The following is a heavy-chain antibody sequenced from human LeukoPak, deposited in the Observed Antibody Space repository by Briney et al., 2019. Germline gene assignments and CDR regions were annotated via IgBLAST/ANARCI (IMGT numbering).Heavy chain of an antibody. J-gene: IGHJ4*02. CDR3: AKETIAVARPLDY. D-gene: IGHD6-19*01. CDR2: IRYDGSNK. V-gene: IGHV3-30*02. Sequence: PGGSLRLSCAASGFTFSSYGMHWVRQAPGKGLEGVAFIRYDGSNKYYADSVKGRFTISRDNYKNTLYLQMNSLRAEDTAVYYCAKETIAVARPLDYWGQGTLVTVSS. CDR1: GFTFSSYG.